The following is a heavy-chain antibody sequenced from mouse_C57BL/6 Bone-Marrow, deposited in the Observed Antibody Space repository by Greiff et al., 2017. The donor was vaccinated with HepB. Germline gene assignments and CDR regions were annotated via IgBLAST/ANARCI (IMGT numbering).Heavy chain of an antibody. V-gene: IGHV1-9*01. J-gene: IGHJ2*01. Sequence: QVQLQQSGAELMKPGASVKLSCKATGYTFTGYWIEWVKQRPGHGLEWIGELLPGSGSTNYNEKFKGKATFTADTSSNTAYMQLSSLTTEDSAIYYCAREGHYYGSSIYYFDYWGQGTTLTVSS. D-gene: IGHD1-1*01. CDR2: LLPGSGST. CDR1: GYTFTGYW. CDR3: AREGHYYGSSIYYFDY.